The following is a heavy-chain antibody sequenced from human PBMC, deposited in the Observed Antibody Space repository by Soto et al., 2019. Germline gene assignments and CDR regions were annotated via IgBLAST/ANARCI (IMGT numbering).Heavy chain of an antibody. CDR2: ISPDSGGT. Sequence: GASVKVSCKASGYTFTGYYIHWVRQAPGHGLEWMGWISPDSGGTNYAQKFQGRVTMTRDTSISAAHMELRWLTSDDTAVYFCARDSRSGYDYHSYEFWGQGTLVTVSS. CDR1: GYTFTGYY. CDR3: ARDSRSGYDYHSYEF. V-gene: IGHV1-2*02. J-gene: IGHJ4*02. D-gene: IGHD5-12*01.